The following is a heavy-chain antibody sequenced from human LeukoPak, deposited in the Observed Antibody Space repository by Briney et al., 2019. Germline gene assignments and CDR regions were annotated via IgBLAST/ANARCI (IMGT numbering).Heavy chain of an antibody. D-gene: IGHD3-10*02. V-gene: IGHV4-59*08. Sequence: SETLSLTCTVSGGSISSYYWSWIRQPPGKGLEWIGYIYYSGITNYNPSLQSRVTIPGDTSNNHLSLKLTSVTAADTAVYYCARHSVRGVENRPLDYWGQGTLVTVSS. J-gene: IGHJ4*02. CDR3: ARHSVRGVENRPLDY. CDR1: GGSISSYY. CDR2: IYYSGIT.